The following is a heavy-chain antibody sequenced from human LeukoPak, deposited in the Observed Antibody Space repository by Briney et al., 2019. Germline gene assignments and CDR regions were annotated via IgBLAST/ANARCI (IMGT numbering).Heavy chain of an antibody. V-gene: IGHV3-30*02. CDR2: IRYDGSNK. Sequence: GGSLRLSCAASGFTFSSYGMHWVRQAPGEGLEWVAFIRYDGSNKYYADSVKGRFTISRDNSKNTLYLQMNSLRAEDTAVYYCAKDGAREYGMDVWGQGTTVTVSS. CDR1: GFTFSSYG. CDR3: AKDGAREYGMDV. J-gene: IGHJ6*02.